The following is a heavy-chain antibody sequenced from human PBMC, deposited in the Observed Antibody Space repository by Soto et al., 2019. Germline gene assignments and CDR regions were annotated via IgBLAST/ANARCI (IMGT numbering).Heavy chain of an antibody. CDR1: GYTFTGYY. J-gene: IGHJ6*02. D-gene: IGHD3-9*01. Sequence: ASVKVSCKASGYTFTGYYMHWVRQAPGQGLEWMGRINPNSGGTNYAQKFQGWVTMTRDTSISTAYMELSRLRSDDTAVYYCATYYDILTGPYGMDVWGQGTTVTVSS. CDR3: ATYYDILTGPYGMDV. V-gene: IGHV1-2*04. CDR2: INPNSGGT.